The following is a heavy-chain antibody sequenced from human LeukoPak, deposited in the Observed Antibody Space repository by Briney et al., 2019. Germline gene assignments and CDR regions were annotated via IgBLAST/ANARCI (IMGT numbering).Heavy chain of an antibody. D-gene: IGHD1-26*01. V-gene: IGHV4-59*08. CDR2: IYYSGST. Sequence: SETLSLTCTVSGGSISSYYWSWIRQPPGKGLEWLGYIYYSGSTNYNPSLKSRVTISVDTSKNQFSLKLSSVTAADTAVYYCARLRGSYSVYYYYMDVWGKGTTVTVSS. J-gene: IGHJ6*03. CDR3: ARLRGSYSVYYYYMDV. CDR1: GGSISSYY.